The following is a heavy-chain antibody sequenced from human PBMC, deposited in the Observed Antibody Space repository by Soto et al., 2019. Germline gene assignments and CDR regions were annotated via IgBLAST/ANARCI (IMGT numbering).Heavy chain of an antibody. V-gene: IGHV3-48*03. CDR3: ARDPAIYSGKFDYGLDV. J-gene: IGHJ6*02. CDR1: GFTFSSYE. D-gene: IGHD4-4*01. CDR2: IGTSGKTI. Sequence: GGSLRLSCAVSGFTFSSYEMNWVRQAPGKGLEWVSYIGTSGKTIYYADSVRGRFTISRDNAKNSLYLQMNSLRAEDTAVYFCARDPAIYSGKFDYGLDVWGRG.